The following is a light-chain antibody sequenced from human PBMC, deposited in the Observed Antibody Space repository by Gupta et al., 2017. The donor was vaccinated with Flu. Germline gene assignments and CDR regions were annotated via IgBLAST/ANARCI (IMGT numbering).Light chain of an antibody. CDR1: TKDIKGYKY. J-gene: IGLJ3*02. CDR3: NSYISNTKLGV. V-gene: IGLV2-14*03. Sequence: IITCTGTTKDIKGYKYGAWQQHHQGRAPKRLIYADNRRPSGTSTRLSGSRYGDTASLTLSGVQSEDEAEYYCNSYISNTKLGVFGGGTKMTVL. CDR2: ADN.